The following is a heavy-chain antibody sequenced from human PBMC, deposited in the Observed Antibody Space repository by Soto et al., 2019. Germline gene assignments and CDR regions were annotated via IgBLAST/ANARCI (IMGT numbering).Heavy chain of an antibody. J-gene: IGHJ3*02. CDR1: GGSISSSSYY. Sequence: QLQLQESGPGLVKPSETLSLTCTVSGGSISSSSYYWGWIRQPPGKGLEWIGSIYYSGSTYYNPSRKSRVTISVDTSKNQFSLKLSSVTAADTAVYYCARRPYDSSGYYYVSDDAFDIWGQGTMVTVSS. D-gene: IGHD3-22*01. V-gene: IGHV4-39*01. CDR3: ARRPYDSSGYYYVSDDAFDI. CDR2: IYYSGST.